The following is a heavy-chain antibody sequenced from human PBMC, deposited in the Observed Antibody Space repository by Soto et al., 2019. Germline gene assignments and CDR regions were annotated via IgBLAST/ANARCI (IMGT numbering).Heavy chain of an antibody. V-gene: IGHV4-59*01. Sequence: TLSLTCTVSGGSISSYYWRWIRQPPGKGLEWIGYMYNTGSTIYNPSLKSRVTISVDTSKNQFSLKLNSVTAADTAVYYCARDLWGYCGADCYPLDVWGQGTTGTVSS. CDR1: GGSISSYY. CDR2: MYNTGST. CDR3: ARDLWGYCGADCYPLDV. J-gene: IGHJ6*02. D-gene: IGHD2-21*02.